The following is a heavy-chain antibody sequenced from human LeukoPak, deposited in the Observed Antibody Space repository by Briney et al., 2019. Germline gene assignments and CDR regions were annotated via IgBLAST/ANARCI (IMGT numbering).Heavy chain of an antibody. CDR3: AAPNDFWNGYDYYMDV. V-gene: IGHV3-30*02. D-gene: IGHD3-3*01. J-gene: IGHJ6*03. CDR1: GITFSSYG. Sequence: GGSLRLSCVASGITFSSYGMHWVRQVPGKGLEWVAFIRGDGTSQYYVDSVKGRFFISRDNSKNTLYLQMNSLRAEDTAVYYCAAPNDFWNGYDYYMDVWGKGTTVSASS. CDR2: IRGDGTSQ.